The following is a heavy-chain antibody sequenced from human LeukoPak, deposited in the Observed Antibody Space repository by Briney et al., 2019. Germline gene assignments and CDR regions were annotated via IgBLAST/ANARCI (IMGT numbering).Heavy chain of an antibody. CDR3: AKCIAVAHTNWFDP. Sequence: GGSLRLSCAASGFTFTNNAMTWVRQAPGKGLEWVSAIVGSGGSTYYADSVKGRFTISSDNSKNTLYLQMNSLRAEDTAIYYCAKCIAVAHTNWFDPWGQGTLVTVSS. CDR2: IVGSGGST. D-gene: IGHD6-19*01. V-gene: IGHV3-23*01. CDR1: GFTFTNNA. J-gene: IGHJ5*02.